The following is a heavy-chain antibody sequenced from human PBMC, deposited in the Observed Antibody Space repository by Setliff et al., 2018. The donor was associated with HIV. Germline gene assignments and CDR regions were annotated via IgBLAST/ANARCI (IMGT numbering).Heavy chain of an antibody. V-gene: IGHV4-39*07. D-gene: IGHD3-16*01. CDR2: IYYDGRT. Sequence: PSETLSLTCTVSGGSIRTGAYYWGWIRQPPGRRLEWIGSIYYDGRTFYKPSLKSRLTISVDTSKNQFSLSLNSVTAADTAVYFCARGGAVSADFDSWGQGTLVTVSA. J-gene: IGHJ5*01. CDR3: ARGGAVSADFDS. CDR1: GGSIRTGAYY.